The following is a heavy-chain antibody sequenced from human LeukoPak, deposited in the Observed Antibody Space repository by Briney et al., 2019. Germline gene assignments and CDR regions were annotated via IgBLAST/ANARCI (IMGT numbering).Heavy chain of an antibody. CDR3: VRGRVSSSTWYSTYYYYFYMDV. D-gene: IGHD1-1*01. J-gene: IGHJ6*03. CDR1: GGSISTSTYY. CDR2: IYYSGST. V-gene: IGHV4-39*07. Sequence: SETLSLTCTVSGGSISTSTYYWGWIRQSPGKGLEWIGNIYYSGSTYYNPSLTSRVTISEDTSKSFSLQLRSVTAADTAVYYCVRGRVSSSTWYSTYYYYFYMDVWGKGTTVTVSS.